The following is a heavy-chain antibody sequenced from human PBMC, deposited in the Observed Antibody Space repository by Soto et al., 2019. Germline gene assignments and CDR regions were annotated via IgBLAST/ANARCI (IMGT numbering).Heavy chain of an antibody. D-gene: IGHD6-19*01. Sequence: GGSLRLSCAASGFTFSSYGMHWVRQAPGKGLEWVAVISYDGSNKYYADSVKGRFTIPRDNSKNTLYLQMNSLRAEDTAVYYCARDQSVAVAGRGNYYYSDAIDVWGQGTTVTVSS. CDR1: GFTFSSYG. CDR3: ARDQSVAVAGRGNYYYSDAIDV. V-gene: IGHV3-30*19. CDR2: ISYDGSNK. J-gene: IGHJ6*02.